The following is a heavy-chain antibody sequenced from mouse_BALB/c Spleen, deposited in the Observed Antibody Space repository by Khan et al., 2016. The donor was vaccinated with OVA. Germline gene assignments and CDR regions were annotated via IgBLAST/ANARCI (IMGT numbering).Heavy chain of an antibody. D-gene: IGHD1-1*01. CDR2: IYPGDGRT. J-gene: IGHJ1*01. V-gene: IGHV1S56*01. CDR1: GYTFISYY. Sequence: QVQLQQSGPELVKPGASVKMSCKASGYTFISYYIHWVKQRPGQGLEWIGWIYPGDGRTKYNEKFKGKTTLTADQSSSTASMLLSSLTSEDSEIYFCARSYYGSFWYFDVWGAGTTVTVSS. CDR3: ARSYYGSFWYFDV.